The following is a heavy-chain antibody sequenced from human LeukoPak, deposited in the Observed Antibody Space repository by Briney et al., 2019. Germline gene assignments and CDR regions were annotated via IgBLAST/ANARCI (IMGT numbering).Heavy chain of an antibody. CDR3: ARDRGYSSFDY. J-gene: IGHJ4*02. Sequence: PGGSLRLSCAASAFTFSSYWMSWVRQAPGKGPEWVANIKEDGSEIHYVVSVKGRFTISRDNAKNSLYLQLNSLRVEDTAVYYCARDRGYSSFDYWGQGTLVTVSS. D-gene: IGHD4-23*01. V-gene: IGHV3-7*01. CDR2: IKEDGSEI. CDR1: AFTFSSYW.